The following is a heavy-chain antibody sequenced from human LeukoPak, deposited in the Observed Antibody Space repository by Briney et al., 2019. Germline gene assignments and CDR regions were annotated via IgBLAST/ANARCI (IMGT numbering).Heavy chain of an antibody. CDR1: GGTFSSYA. CDR2: IIPIFGTA. V-gene: IGHV1-69*01. CDR3: ASATYYDILTGYYMSYYYGMDV. Sequence: ASVKVSCKASGGTFSSYAISWVRQAPGQGLEWVGGIIPIFGTANYAQKFQGRVTITADESTSTAYMELSSLRSEDTAVYYCASATYYDILTGYYMSYYYGMDVWGQGTTVTVSS. J-gene: IGHJ6*02. D-gene: IGHD3-9*01.